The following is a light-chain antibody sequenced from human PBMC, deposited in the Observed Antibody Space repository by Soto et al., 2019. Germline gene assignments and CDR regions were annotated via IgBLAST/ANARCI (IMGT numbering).Light chain of an antibody. CDR2: HAS. CDR3: QQRSNWLFT. J-gene: IGKJ3*01. CDR1: QSVSSY. Sequence: EIVLTQAPATLPLSPGERATRSCRASQSVSSYLAWYQRKPGQAPRLLIYHASNRATGIPARFSGSGSGTDFTLTISRLEPEEFAVYYCQQRSNWLFTFGAGTKVDI. V-gene: IGKV3-11*01.